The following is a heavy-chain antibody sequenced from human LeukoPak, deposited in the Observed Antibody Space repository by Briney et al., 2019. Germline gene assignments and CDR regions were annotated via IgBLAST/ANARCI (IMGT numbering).Heavy chain of an antibody. V-gene: IGHV3-7*01. Sequence: PGGSLRLSCEGSGFSFSSYWLTWVRQAPGKGLEWVANIKQDGSETYYVDSVKGRFTISRDNAQNSLYLQMNSLRAEDTAVYYCARARAGYCSGGSCYSFGASHYYYMDVWGKGTTVTVSS. CDR1: GFSFSSYW. J-gene: IGHJ6*03. CDR2: IKQDGSET. CDR3: ARARAGYCSGGSCYSFGASHYYYMDV. D-gene: IGHD2-15*01.